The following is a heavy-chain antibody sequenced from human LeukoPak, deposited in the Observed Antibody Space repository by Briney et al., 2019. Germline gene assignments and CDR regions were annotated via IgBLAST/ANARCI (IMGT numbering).Heavy chain of an antibody. J-gene: IGHJ4*02. CDR2: IYYSGST. V-gene: IGHV4-59*08. D-gene: IGHD4-11*01. CDR3: ANYHDYSNFQGAYYLDY. Sequence: SETLSLTCTVSGGSISGYYWSWIRQPPGKGLEWIGNIYYSGSTNYNPSLKSRVTISVDTSKNQFSLKLSSVTAADTVVYYCANYHDYSNFQGAYYLDYWGQGTLVTVSS. CDR1: GGSISGYY.